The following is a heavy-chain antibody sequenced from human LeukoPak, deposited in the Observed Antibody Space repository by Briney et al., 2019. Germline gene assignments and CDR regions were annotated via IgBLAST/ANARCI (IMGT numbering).Heavy chain of an antibody. Sequence: SETLSLTCAVYGGSFSGYYWSWIRQPPGKGLEWIGEINHSGSTSYNPSLKSRVTISVDTSKNQFSLKLSSVTAADTAVYYCARGVLGIYYYYYYGMDVWGKGTTVTVSS. CDR1: GGSFSGYY. CDR3: ARGVLGIYYYYYYGMDV. D-gene: IGHD2-21*01. J-gene: IGHJ6*04. V-gene: IGHV4-34*01. CDR2: INHSGST.